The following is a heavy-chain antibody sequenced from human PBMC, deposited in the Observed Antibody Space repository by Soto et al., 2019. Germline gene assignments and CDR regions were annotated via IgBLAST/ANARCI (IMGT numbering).Heavy chain of an antibody. D-gene: IGHD6-13*01. CDR3: AREGLQQQLAYYFDY. V-gene: IGHV6-1*01. CDR1: GDSVSSYTST. CDR2: TYYRSKWYN. J-gene: IGHJ4*02. Sequence: SQTLSLTYAISGDSVSSYTSTWNWIRQSPSRGLEWLGRTYYRSKWYNDYAVSVKSRITINPDTSNNQPSLQLNSVAPDDTAVYYCAREGLQQQLAYYFDYWGQGTLVTVSS.